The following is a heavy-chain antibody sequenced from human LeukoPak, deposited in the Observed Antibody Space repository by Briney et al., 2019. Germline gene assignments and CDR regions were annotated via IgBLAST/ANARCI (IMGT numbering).Heavy chain of an antibody. Sequence: SETLSLTCTVSGGSISSYYWSWIRQPPGKGLEWIGYIYYSGSTNYNPSLKSRVTTSVDTSKNQFSLKLSSVTAADTAVYYCARVHYYGSGSYYTRATYYYYYYYMDVWGKGTTVTVSS. D-gene: IGHD3-10*01. CDR3: ARVHYYGSGSYYTRATYYYYYYYMDV. V-gene: IGHV4-59*01. CDR1: GGSISSYY. CDR2: IYYSGST. J-gene: IGHJ6*03.